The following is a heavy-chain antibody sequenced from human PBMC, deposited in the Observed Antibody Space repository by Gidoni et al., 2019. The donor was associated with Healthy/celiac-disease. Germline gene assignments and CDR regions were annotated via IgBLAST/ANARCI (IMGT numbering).Heavy chain of an antibody. CDR1: GLPVGIYS. CDR2: ISSSSSTI. J-gene: IGHJ4*02. CDR3: ARDRNNYVWGSVEYYFDY. Sequence: EVQLVESGGGLVPPGGSLSPACAPPGLPVGIYSLNWVRQAPGTGLDWVSYISSSSSTIYYADAVKGRFTISRDNAKNSLYLQMNSLRDEDTAVYYCARDRNNYVWGSVEYYFDYWGQGTLVTVSS. V-gene: IGHV3-48*02. D-gene: IGHD3-16*01.